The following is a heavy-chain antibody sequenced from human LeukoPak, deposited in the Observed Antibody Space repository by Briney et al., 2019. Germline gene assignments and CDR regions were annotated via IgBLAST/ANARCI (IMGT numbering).Heavy chain of an antibody. D-gene: IGHD3-16*01. Sequence: SETLSLTCVVSGGSISSGGYSWSWIRQPPGKGLEWIGYIYRSGSTFYDPSLKSRVTISVDRSKNQFSLKLSSVTAADTAVYYCARWGGALRYNWFDPWGQGTLVTVSS. CDR3: ARWGGALRYNWFDP. J-gene: IGHJ5*02. CDR1: GGSISSGGYS. V-gene: IGHV4-30-2*01. CDR2: IYRSGST.